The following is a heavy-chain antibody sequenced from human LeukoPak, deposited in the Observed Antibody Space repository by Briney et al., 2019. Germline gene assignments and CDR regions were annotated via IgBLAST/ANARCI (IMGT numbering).Heavy chain of an antibody. CDR1: GFTVSNYA. Sequence: PGGSLRLSCAATGFTVSNYAIDWGRQAPGKGLEWVAFISDDGSRQHYADSVKDRFTISRDNSKNTLNLQMNSLRAEDTAVYYCVKDRTGTYTLDYWGQGTLVTVSS. J-gene: IGHJ4*02. D-gene: IGHD3-10*01. CDR3: VKDRTGTYTLDY. V-gene: IGHV3-30-3*02. CDR2: ISDDGSRQ.